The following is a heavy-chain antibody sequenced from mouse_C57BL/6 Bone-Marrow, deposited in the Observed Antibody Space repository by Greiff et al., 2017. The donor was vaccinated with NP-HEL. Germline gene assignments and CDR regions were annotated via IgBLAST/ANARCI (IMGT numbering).Heavy chain of an antibody. J-gene: IGHJ4*01. CDR1: GYTFTSYG. CDR3: ARFSYGSSYYAMDY. CDR2: IYPRSGDT. V-gene: IGHV1-81*01. Sequence: QVQLQQSGAELARPGASVKLSCKASGYTFTSYGISWVKQRPGQGLEWIGVIYPRSGDTYYNEKFKGKATLTADKSSSTAYMELRSLTSEDSAVYFCARFSYGSSYYAMDYWGQGTSVTVSS. D-gene: IGHD1-1*01.